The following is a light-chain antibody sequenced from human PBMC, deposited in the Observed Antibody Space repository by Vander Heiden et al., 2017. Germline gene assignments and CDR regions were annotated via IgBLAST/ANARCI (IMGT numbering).Light chain of an antibody. CDR3: GTWDTSLSAYV. Sequence: QSVLTQPPPGSAAPGQTVTLSCSGTSSNIGNNYVSWYQQLPRTAPKLLIYADNQRPSGIPDRFSGSKSGASATLGITGLQTGDEADYFCGTWDTSLSAYVFATGTKVTVL. CDR1: SSNIGNNY. CDR2: ADN. J-gene: IGLJ1*01. V-gene: IGLV1-51*02.